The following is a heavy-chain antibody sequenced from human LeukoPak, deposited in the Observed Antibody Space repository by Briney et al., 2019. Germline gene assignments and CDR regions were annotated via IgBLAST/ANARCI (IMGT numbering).Heavy chain of an antibody. V-gene: IGHV3-30*18. J-gene: IGHJ4*02. CDR2: ISYDGSNK. D-gene: IGHD3-16*02. Sequence: GGSLRLSCAASGFTFSSYAMHWVRQAPGKGLEWVAVISYDGSNKYYADSVKGRFTISRDNSKNTLYLQMNSLRAEDTAVYYCAKEYYDYVWGSYRHFDYWGQGTLVTVSS. CDR1: GFTFSSYA. CDR3: AKEYYDYVWGSYRHFDY.